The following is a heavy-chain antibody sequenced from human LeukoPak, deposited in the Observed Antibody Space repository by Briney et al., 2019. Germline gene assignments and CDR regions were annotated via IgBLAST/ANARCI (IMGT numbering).Heavy chain of an antibody. D-gene: IGHD3-3*01. J-gene: IGHJ5*02. Sequence: GASVKVSCKASGYTFTSYGISWVRQAPGQGLEWMGWISAYNGNTNYAQKLQGRVTMTTDTSTSTAYMELRSLRSDDTAVYYCARDGFYDFWSGYHNWFDPWGQGILVTVSS. CDR1: GYTFTSYG. CDR2: ISAYNGNT. V-gene: IGHV1-18*01. CDR3: ARDGFYDFWSGYHNWFDP.